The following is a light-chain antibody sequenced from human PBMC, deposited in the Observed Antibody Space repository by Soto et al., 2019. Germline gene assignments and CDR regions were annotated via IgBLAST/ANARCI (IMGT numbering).Light chain of an antibody. V-gene: IGLV2-11*01. J-gene: IGLJ2*01. CDR3: CSYSGSYTFRVV. CDR1: RSDVGGYTY. Sequence: QSALTQPRSVSGSPGQAVTIACTGTRSDVGGYTYVPWYQQHPANAPKLMFYDVSKRPSGVPDRFSGSKSGHTASLTISGLQGVDEADYYCCSYSGSYTFRVVFGGGTKLTVL. CDR2: DVS.